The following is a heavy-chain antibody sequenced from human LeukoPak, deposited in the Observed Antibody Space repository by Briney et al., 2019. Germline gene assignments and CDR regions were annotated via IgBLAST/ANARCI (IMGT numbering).Heavy chain of an antibody. CDR1: GFTFSSYS. CDR2: IDYSGTYI. D-gene: IGHD3-22*01. V-gene: IGHV3-21*01. CDR3: AKDGDSSGYNDAFDI. J-gene: IGHJ3*02. Sequence: PGGSLRLSCAASGFTFSSYSMNWVRQAPGKGLEWVSSIDYSGTYIYYADSLKGRFTISRDKAKNSLYLQMNSLRTEDTAVYYCAKDGDSSGYNDAFDIWGQGTMVTVSS.